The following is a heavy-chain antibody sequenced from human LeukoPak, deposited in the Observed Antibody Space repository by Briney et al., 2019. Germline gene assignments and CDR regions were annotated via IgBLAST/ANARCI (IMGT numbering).Heavy chain of an antibody. CDR2: VHLDGRT. Sequence: KPSETLSLTCGVSGGSVTTTNWWTWVRQPPGTGLEWIGEVHLDGRTNYNPSLTSRLTMSVDLSENHISLKLTSVTAADTAVYYCAREGGYYRPLDYSGPGTLVTVSS. J-gene: IGHJ4*02. CDR3: AREGGYYRPLDY. CDR1: GGSVTTTNW. D-gene: IGHD3-22*01. V-gene: IGHV4-4*02.